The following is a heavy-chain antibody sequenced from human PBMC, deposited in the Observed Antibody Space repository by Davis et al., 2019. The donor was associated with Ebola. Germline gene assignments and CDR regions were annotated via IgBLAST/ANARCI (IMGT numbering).Heavy chain of an antibody. V-gene: IGHV4-59*01. J-gene: IGHJ4*02. CDR3: ARGTNSLYY. CDR2: IYYSGST. D-gene: IGHD4/OR15-4a*01. Sequence: MPSETLSLTCAVYGGSFSGYYWSWIRQPPGKGLEWIGYIYYSGSTNYNPSLKSRVTISVDTSKNQFSLKLSSVTAADTAVYYCARGTNSLYYWGQGTLVTVSS. CDR1: GGSFSGYY.